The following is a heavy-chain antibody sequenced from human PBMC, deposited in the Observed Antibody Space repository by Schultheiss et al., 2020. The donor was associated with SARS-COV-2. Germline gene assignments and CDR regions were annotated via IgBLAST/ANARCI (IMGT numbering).Heavy chain of an antibody. V-gene: IGHV3-53*01. D-gene: IGHD3-22*01. Sequence: GGSLRLSCAASGFTVSSNYMSWVRQAPGKGLEWVSVIYSGGSSYYADSVKGRFTISRDISKNTVYMQMNSLRAEDTAIYYCAKVFRDDTSGYYARGYFDYWGQGTLVTVSS. J-gene: IGHJ4*02. CDR1: GFTVSSNY. CDR2: IYSGGSS. CDR3: AKVFRDDTSGYYARGYFDY.